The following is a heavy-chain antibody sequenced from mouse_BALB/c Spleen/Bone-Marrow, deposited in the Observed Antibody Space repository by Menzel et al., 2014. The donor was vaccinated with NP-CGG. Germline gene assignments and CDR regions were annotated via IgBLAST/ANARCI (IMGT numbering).Heavy chain of an antibody. CDR1: GYTFTSYV. D-gene: IGHD2-4*01. V-gene: IGHV1-14*01. Sequence: EVQLVESGPELVKPGASVKMSCKASGYTFTSYVMHWVEQKPGQGLDWIGYINPYNDGTKYNEKFKGKATLTSDKSSSTAYMELSSLTSEDSAVYYCARGVYYDYDEGALDYWGQGTSVTVSS. CDR3: ARGVYYDYDEGALDY. CDR2: INPYNDGT. J-gene: IGHJ4*01.